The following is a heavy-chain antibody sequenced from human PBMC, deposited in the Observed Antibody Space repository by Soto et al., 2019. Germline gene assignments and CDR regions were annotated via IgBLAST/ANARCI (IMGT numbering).Heavy chain of an antibody. J-gene: IGHJ5*02. CDR2: INPNSGGT. CDR1: GYTFTGYY. CDR3: ASLGLHCSGGSCHDWFDP. Sequence: ASLKVSCRASGYTFTGYYMHWVRQAPGQGLEWMGWINPNSGGTNYAQKFQGRVTMTRDTSISTAYMELSRLRSDDTAVYYCASLGLHCSGGSCHDWFDPWGQGTLVTVSS. D-gene: IGHD2-15*01. V-gene: IGHV1-2*02.